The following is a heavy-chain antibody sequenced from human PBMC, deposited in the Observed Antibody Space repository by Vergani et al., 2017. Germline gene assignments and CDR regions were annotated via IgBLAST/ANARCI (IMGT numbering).Heavy chain of an antibody. Sequence: EVQLVESGGGLVQPGRSLRLSCAASGFTFDDYAMHWVRQAPGKGLEWVSGISWNSGSIGYADSVKGRFTISRDNAKNSLYLQMNSLRAEDTALYYCAKEIWEQLGGAFDIWGQGTMVTVSS. V-gene: IGHV3-9*01. D-gene: IGHD6-6*01. J-gene: IGHJ3*02. CDR3: AKEIWEQLGGAFDI. CDR2: ISWNSGSI. CDR1: GFTFDDYA.